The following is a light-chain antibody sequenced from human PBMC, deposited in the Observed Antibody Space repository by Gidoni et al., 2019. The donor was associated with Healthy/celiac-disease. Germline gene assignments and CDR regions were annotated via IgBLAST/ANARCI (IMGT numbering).Light chain of an antibody. J-gene: IGKJ1*01. V-gene: IGKV3-11*01. Sequence: EIVLTQSPATLFLSPGERATLSCRASQSVSSYLAWYQQKPGQAPRLLIYDASNRATGIPARLSGSGSGTDFTLTISSLEPEDFAVYDCQQRSNWPPAFGQGTKVEIK. CDR3: QQRSNWPPA. CDR1: QSVSSY. CDR2: DAS.